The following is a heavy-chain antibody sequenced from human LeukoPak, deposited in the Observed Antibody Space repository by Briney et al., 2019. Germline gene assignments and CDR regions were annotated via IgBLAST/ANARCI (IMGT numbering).Heavy chain of an antibody. D-gene: IGHD4-17*01. J-gene: IGHJ3*02. V-gene: IGHV1-24*01. CDR3: ATALGGDYVVDAFDI. CDR2: FDPEDGET. CDR1: GYTLTELS. Sequence: GASVKVSCKVSGYTLTELSMHWVRQAPGKGLEWMGGFDPEDGETIYAQKFQGRVTMTEDTSTDTAYMELSSLRSEDTAVYYCATALGGDYVVDAFDIWGQGTMVTVSS.